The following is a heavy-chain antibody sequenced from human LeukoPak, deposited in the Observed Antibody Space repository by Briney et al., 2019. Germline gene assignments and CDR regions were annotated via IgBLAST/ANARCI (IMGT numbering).Heavy chain of an antibody. CDR3: ARVEVRGSYNYYYYGMDV. Sequence: SETLSLTCAVSGGSISSGGYSWSWIRQPPGKGLEWIGYIYHSGSTYYNPSLKSRVTISVDTSKNQFSLKLSSVTAADTAVYYCARVEVRGSYNYYYYGMDVWGQGTTVTVSS. CDR1: GGSISSGGYS. CDR2: IYHSGST. J-gene: IGHJ6*02. D-gene: IGHD3-16*01. V-gene: IGHV4-30-2*01.